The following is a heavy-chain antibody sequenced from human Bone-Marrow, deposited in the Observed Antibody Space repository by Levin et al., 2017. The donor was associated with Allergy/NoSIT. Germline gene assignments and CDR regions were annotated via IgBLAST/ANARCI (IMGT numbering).Heavy chain of an antibody. D-gene: IGHD5-12*01. CDR1: GFTISTNY. CDR2: IHSGGRK. J-gene: IGHJ4*02. Sequence: QHGESLKISCAASGFTISTNYMSWVRQVPGKGLEWVSIIHSGGRKNYADSVKGRFTISRDNYNNTLYLQMNSLRGEDTAIYYCARDDVVATNHWGQGTLVIVSS. V-gene: IGHV3-66*01. CDR3: ARDDVVATNH.